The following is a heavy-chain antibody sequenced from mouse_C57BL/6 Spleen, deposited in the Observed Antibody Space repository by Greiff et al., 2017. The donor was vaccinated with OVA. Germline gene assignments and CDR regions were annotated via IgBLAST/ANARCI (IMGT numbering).Heavy chain of an antibody. CDR3: ARSTGSSNYYDMDY. J-gene: IGHJ4*01. V-gene: IGHV1-82*01. CDR2: IYPGDGDT. CDR1: GYAFSSSW. D-gene: IGHD1-1*01. Sequence: VQLQQSGPELVKPGASVQISCKASGYAFSSSWMNWVKQRPGKGLEWIGRIYPGDGDTNYNGKFKGKATLTADKSSRTAYMQLSSLTSEDSAVYFGARSTGSSNYYDMDYWGQGTSVTVSS.